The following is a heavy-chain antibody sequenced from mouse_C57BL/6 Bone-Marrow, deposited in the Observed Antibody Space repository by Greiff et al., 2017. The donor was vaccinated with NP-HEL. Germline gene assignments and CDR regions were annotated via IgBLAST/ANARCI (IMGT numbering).Heavy chain of an antibody. Sequence: VQLQQSGAELARPGASVKLSCKASGYTFTSYGISWVKQRTGQGLEWIGEIYPRSGNTYYNEKFKGKATLTADKSSSTAYMELRSLTSEDSAVYFCARKPLYYGSSLAYWGQGTLVTVSA. CDR2: IYPRSGNT. D-gene: IGHD1-1*01. J-gene: IGHJ3*01. CDR3: ARKPLYYGSSLAY. CDR1: GYTFTSYG. V-gene: IGHV1-81*01.